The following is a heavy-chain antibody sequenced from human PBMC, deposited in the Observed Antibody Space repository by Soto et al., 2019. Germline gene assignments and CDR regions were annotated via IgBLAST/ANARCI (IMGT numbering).Heavy chain of an antibody. CDR2: ISSSGST. CDR3: LRNFDF. J-gene: IGHJ4*02. Sequence: SETLSLTCTVSGGSFTNYYWSWIRQPPGTGLEWIGYISSSGSTNYDPSLRSRVTISVDTSKNQFSLKLNSVTAADTAVYYCLRNFDFWGQGTLVTVSS. CDR1: GGSFTNYY. V-gene: IGHV4-59*12.